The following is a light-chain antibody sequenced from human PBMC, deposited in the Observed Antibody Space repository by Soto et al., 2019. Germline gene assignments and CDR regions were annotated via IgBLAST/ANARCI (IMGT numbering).Light chain of an antibody. CDR2: KAS. CDR1: QSISSW. CDR3: QQYNSYPLT. J-gene: IGKJ4*01. Sequence: DIQMTQSPSTLSASVGDRVTITCRASQSISSWLAWYQQKPGKAPNLLIYKASSLESGVPSRFSGSRSGTEFTLTISSLQPDDFAPYYCQQYNSYPLTFGGGTKVEIK. V-gene: IGKV1-5*03.